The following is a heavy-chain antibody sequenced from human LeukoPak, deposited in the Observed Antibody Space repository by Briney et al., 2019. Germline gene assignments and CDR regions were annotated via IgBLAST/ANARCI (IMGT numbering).Heavy chain of an antibody. CDR1: GGSFSGYY. CDR2: INHSGST. Sequence: SETLSLTCAVYGGSFSGYYWSWIRQPPGKGLEWIGEINHSGSTNYNPSLKSRVTISVDTSKNQFSLKLSSVTAADTAVYYCARVRSLRNSYYYYMDVWGKGTTVTVSS. V-gene: IGHV4-34*01. J-gene: IGHJ6*03. CDR3: ARVRSLRNSYYYYMDV. D-gene: IGHD4-23*01.